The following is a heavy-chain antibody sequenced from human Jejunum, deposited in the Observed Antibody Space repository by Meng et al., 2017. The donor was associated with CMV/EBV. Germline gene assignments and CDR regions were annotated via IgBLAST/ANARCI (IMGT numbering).Heavy chain of an antibody. V-gene: IGHV3-7*01. CDR3: AREEYDYWSDYHRYFDF. CDR1: FGGYG. CDR2: INVKRDER. D-gene: IGHD3-3*01. J-gene: IGHJ4*02. Sequence: FGGYGLSRIRQSPEKGMEWVANINVKRDERYYVASVKGQFTISRDNARNTIFLKMNSLRAEDTAVYYCAREEYDYWSDYHRYFDFWGQGTWVTVSS.